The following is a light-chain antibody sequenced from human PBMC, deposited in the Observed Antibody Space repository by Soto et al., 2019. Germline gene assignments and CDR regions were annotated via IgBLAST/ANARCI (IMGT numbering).Light chain of an antibody. CDR1: QSVSSSY. Sequence: EIVLTQSPGTLSLSPGERATLSCRASQSVSSSYLAWFQQKPGQAPRLLIFGASSRATGVPDRFTGSGSGADFTLTISRLEPEDFAVYYCQQYGSSPITYGQGTRLEIK. J-gene: IGKJ5*01. CDR2: GAS. V-gene: IGKV3-20*01. CDR3: QQYGSSPIT.